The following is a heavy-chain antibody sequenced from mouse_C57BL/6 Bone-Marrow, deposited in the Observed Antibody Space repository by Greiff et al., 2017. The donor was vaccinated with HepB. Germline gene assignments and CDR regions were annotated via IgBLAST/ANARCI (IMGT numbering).Heavy chain of an antibody. CDR3: AGRGGSSYFDY. CDR2: INPNNGGT. Sequence: SGPELVKPGASVKMSCKASGYTFTDYNMHWVKQSHGKSLEWIGYINPNNGGTSYNQKFKGKATLTVNKSSSTAYMELRSLTSEDSAVYYCAGRGGSSYFDYWGQGTTLTVSS. D-gene: IGHD1-1*01. CDR1: GYTFTDYN. V-gene: IGHV1-22*01. J-gene: IGHJ2*01.